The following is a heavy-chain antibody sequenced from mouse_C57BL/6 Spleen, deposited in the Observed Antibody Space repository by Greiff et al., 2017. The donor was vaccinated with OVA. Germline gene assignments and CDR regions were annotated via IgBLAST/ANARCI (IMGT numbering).Heavy chain of an antibody. Sequence: VQLVESGAELVKPGASVKISCKASGYAFSSYWMNWVKQRPGKGLEWIGQIYPGDGDTNYNGKFKGKDTLTADKSSSTAYMQLSSLTSEDSAVYFCARGGGSYDYFDYWGQGTTLTVSS. V-gene: IGHV1-80*01. CDR3: ARGGGSYDYFDY. CDR1: GYAFSSYW. CDR2: IYPGDGDT. J-gene: IGHJ2*01. D-gene: IGHD1-1*02.